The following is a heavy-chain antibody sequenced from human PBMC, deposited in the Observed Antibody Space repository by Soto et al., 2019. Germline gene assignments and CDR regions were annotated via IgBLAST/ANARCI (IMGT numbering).Heavy chain of an antibody. CDR3: ARDQASYGMDV. CDR1: GFTFSSYA. D-gene: IGHD5-12*01. Sequence: QVQLVESGGGVVQPGRSLRLSCAASGFTFSSYARHWVRQAPGKGLEWVAVISYDGSNKYYADSVKGRFTISRDNSKNTLYLQMNSLRAEDTAVYYCARDQASYGMDVWGQGTTVTVSS. J-gene: IGHJ6*02. V-gene: IGHV3-30-3*01. CDR2: ISYDGSNK.